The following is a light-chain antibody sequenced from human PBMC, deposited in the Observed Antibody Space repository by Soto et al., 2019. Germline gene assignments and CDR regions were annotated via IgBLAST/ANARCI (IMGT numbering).Light chain of an antibody. CDR1: SSDVGGYNY. Sequence: QSALTQPPSASGSPGQSVTISCTGTSSDVGGYNYVSWYQQYPGRAPKRMIYEVTKRPSGVPDRFSGSKSGNTASLTVSGLQAEDEADYYCSSYAASNNFYFVFGGGTKLTVL. J-gene: IGLJ3*02. CDR2: EVT. CDR3: SSYAASNNFYFV. V-gene: IGLV2-8*01.